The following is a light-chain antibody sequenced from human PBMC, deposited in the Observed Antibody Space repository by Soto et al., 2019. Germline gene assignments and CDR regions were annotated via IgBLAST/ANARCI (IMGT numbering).Light chain of an antibody. V-gene: IGKV1-5*03. J-gene: IGKJ5*01. Sequence: DIQMTQSPSTLSASVGDRVTITCRASQSISSLLAWYQQKPGRAPTLLIYKASTLESGGPSRFSGSGSGTEFSLTISSLQPDDSGTYYCQQYNSYPLTFGQGTRLEIK. CDR2: KAS. CDR1: QSISSL. CDR3: QQYNSYPLT.